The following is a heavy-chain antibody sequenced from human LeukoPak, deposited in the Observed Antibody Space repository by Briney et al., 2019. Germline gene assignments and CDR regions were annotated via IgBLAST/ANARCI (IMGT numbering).Heavy chain of an antibody. Sequence: PGGSLRLPCVASGFSFIHHWMHWVRQAPGKGLVWVSAISGSGGSTYYADSVKGRFTISRDNSKNTLYLQMNSLRAEDTAVYYCAKDYAYYYDSSGYTDAFDIWGQGTMVTVSS. CDR3: AKDYAYYYDSSGYTDAFDI. J-gene: IGHJ3*02. V-gene: IGHV3-23*01. D-gene: IGHD3-22*01. CDR1: GFSFIHHW. CDR2: ISGSGGST.